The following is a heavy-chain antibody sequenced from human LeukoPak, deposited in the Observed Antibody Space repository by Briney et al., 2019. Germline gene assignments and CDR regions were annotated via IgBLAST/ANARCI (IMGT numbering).Heavy chain of an antibody. CDR3: ARDRYYYDSSGYYSIRFDY. J-gene: IGHJ4*02. CDR2: IYYSGST. V-gene: IGHV4-30-4*08. D-gene: IGHD3-22*01. CDR1: GGSISSGDYY. Sequence: PSQTLSLTCTVSGGSISSGDYYWRWIRQPPGKGLEWIGYIYYSGSTYYNPSLKSRVTISVDTSKNQFSLKLSSVTAADTAVYYCARDRYYYDSSGYYSIRFDYWGQGTLVTVSS.